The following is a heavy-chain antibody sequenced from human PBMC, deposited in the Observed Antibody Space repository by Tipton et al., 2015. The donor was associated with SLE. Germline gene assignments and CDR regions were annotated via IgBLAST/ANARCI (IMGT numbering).Heavy chain of an antibody. CDR1: GYTFTGYY. V-gene: IGHV1-2*02. D-gene: IGHD2-8*02. CDR3: ARDYDCSGGGCFFFDH. J-gene: IGHJ4*02. Sequence: QLVQSGAEVKKPGASVKVSCKASGYTFTGYYMHWVRQAPGQGLEWMGWINPNSGGTNYAQKFQGRVTMTRDTSISTAYMELSRLRSDDTAVYYCARDYDCSGGGCFFFDHWGQGTLVAVSS. CDR2: INPNSGGT.